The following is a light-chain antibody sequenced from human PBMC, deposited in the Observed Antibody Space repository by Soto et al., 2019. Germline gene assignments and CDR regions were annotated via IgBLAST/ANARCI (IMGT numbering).Light chain of an antibody. CDR1: QSVSSSY. Sequence: EIVLTQSPGILSLTPGERATLSCRASQSVSSSYLAWYQQKPGQAPRLLIYGASSRATGIPDRFSGSGSGTDFTITISRLAHEDFAVYYCQQYGSSPRTF. CDR2: GAS. J-gene: IGKJ1*01. V-gene: IGKV3-20*01. CDR3: QQYGSSPRT.